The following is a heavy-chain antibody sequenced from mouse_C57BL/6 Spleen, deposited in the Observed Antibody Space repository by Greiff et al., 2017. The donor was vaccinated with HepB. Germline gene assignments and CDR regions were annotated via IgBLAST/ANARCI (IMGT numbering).Heavy chain of an antibody. D-gene: IGHD1-1*01. Sequence: VQLQQSGAELVRPGASVKLSCTASGFNIKDDYMHWVKQRPEQGLEWIGWIDPENGDTEYASKFQGKATITADTSSNTAYLQLSSLTSEDTAVYYCTLIYYYGSSYMFAYWGQGTLVTVSA. V-gene: IGHV14-4*01. CDR2: IDPENGDT. CDR1: GFNIKDDY. CDR3: TLIYYYGSSYMFAY. J-gene: IGHJ3*01.